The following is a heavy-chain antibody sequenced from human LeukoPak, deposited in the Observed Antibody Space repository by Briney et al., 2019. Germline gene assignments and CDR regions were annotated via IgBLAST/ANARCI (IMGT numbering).Heavy chain of an antibody. CDR2: ISGSGGST. CDR1: GFTFSSYA. J-gene: IGHJ6*02. V-gene: IGHV3-23*01. Sequence: GGSLRLSCAASGFTFSSYAMSWVRQAPGKGLEWVSAISGSGGSTYYADSVKGRFTISRDNSKNTLYLQMNSLRAEDTAAYYCAKVPYYDFWSGYYMYDYYYYGMDVWGQGTTVTVSS. D-gene: IGHD3-3*01. CDR3: AKVPYYDFWSGYYMYDYYYYGMDV.